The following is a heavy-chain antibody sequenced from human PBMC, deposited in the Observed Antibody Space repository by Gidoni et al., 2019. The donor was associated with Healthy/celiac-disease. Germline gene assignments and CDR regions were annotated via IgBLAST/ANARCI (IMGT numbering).Heavy chain of an antibody. CDR3: ATPARGDWYFDL. J-gene: IGHJ2*01. V-gene: IGHV4-59*01. CDR1: GGSISSYY. CDR2: IYYSGST. D-gene: IGHD1-26*01. Sequence: QVQLQESGPGLVKPSATLSPTSTVSGGSISSYYWSWIRQPPGKGLEWIGYIYYSGSTNYNPSLKSRVTISVDTSKNQFSLKLSSVTAADTAVYYCATPARGDWYFDLWGRGTLVTVSS.